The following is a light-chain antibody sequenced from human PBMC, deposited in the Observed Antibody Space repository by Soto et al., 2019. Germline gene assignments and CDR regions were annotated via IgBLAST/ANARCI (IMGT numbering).Light chain of an antibody. Sequence: QSALTQPASVSGSPGQSITISCTGTSSDVGGYNYVSWYQQHPGKAPKLMIYEVSNRPSGVSNRFSGSKSGNTASLTISGLQAEDEADYYSSSYTSSSTLVFGGGTKLTV. V-gene: IGLV2-14*01. CDR1: SSDVGGYNY. CDR2: EVS. CDR3: SSYTSSSTLV. J-gene: IGLJ3*02.